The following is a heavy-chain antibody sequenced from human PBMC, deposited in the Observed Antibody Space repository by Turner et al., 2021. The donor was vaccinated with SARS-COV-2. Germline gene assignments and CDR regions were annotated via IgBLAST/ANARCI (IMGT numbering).Heavy chain of an antibody. J-gene: IGHJ4*02. CDR1: GFTFDDYA. V-gene: IGHV3-9*01. Sequence: EVQVVESGGGLVQPGRSLRLSCAASGFTFDDYAMHWVRQAPGKGLEWVSGISWNSGSIGYADSVKGRFTISRDNAKNSLYLQMNSLRAEDTALYYCAKDRWYNWNYFDYWGQGTLVTVSS. CDR3: AKDRWYNWNYFDY. CDR2: ISWNSGSI. D-gene: IGHD1-20*01.